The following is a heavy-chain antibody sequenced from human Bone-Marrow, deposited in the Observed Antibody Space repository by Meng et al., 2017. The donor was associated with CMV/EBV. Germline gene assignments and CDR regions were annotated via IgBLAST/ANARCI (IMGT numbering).Heavy chain of an antibody. Sequence: ISSGGYYWSGIRQHPGKGLEWIGYIYYSGSTYYNPSLKSRVTISVDTSKNQFSLKLSSVTAADTAVYYCARVKYCSSTSCYFGWFDPWGQGTLVTVSS. J-gene: IGHJ5*02. CDR1: ISSGGYY. D-gene: IGHD2-2*01. CDR2: IYYSGST. V-gene: IGHV4-31*02. CDR3: ARVKYCSSTSCYFGWFDP.